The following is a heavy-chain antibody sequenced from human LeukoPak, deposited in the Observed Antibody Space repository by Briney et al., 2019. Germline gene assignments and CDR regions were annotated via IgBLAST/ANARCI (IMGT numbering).Heavy chain of an antibody. CDR1: GYTFTSYG. CDR2: ISAYNGNT. D-gene: IGHD3-9*01. CDR3: ARDPDYDILTHRPSNYYYYGMDV. Sequence: ASVKVSCKASGYTFTSYGISWVRQAPGQGLEWMGWISAYNGNTNYAQKLQGRVTMTTDTSTSTAYMELRSLRSDDTAVYYCARDPDYDILTHRPSNYYYYGMDVWGQGTTVTVSS. J-gene: IGHJ6*02. V-gene: IGHV1-18*01.